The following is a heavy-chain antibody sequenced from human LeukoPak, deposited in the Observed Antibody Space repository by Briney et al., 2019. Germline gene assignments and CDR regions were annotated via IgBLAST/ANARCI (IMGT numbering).Heavy chain of an antibody. D-gene: IGHD3-10*01. J-gene: IGHJ5*02. Sequence: SETLSLTCTVSRGSISSDYYYWTWIRQHPGKGLEWIGYIYYRGRTYYNPCLNNRLTISVDTSKNQFSLKLSSVTAADTAVYYCARADYVSGSYSRYTWFDPWGQGTLVTVSS. CDR3: ARADYVSGSYSRYTWFDP. CDR2: IYYRGRT. V-gene: IGHV4-31*03. CDR1: RGSISSDYYY.